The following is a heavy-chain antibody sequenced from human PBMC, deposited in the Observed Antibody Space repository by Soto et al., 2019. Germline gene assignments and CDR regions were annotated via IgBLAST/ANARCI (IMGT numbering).Heavy chain of an antibody. D-gene: IGHD2-8*02. V-gene: IGHV3-13*01. CDR3: ARDAKGLVNAFGM. CDR2: ISTAGET. Sequence: PGGSLRLSCAASGFIFSSYDMHWVRQGTGKGLEWVSGISTAGETYYRGSVRGRFTISRENAKNSLYLQMNSLRAEDTAVYYCARDAKGLVNAFGMWGQGTMVTVSS. J-gene: IGHJ3*02. CDR1: GFIFSSYD.